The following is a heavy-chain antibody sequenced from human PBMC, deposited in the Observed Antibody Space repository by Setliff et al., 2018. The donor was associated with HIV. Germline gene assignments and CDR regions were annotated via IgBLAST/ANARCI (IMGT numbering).Heavy chain of an antibody. V-gene: IGHV1-2*02. CDR2: INPNSDDT. CDR1: GYTFTGYY. CDR3: ARTEYFDFWSGPRGFDP. Sequence: ASVKVSCKASGYTFTGYYIHWVRQAPGQGLEWMGWINPNSDDTIYAQTFQGRVTMTRDTSTSTAYMELGRLRSDDTAVYYCARTEYFDFWSGPRGFDPWGQGTLVTVSS. J-gene: IGHJ5*02. D-gene: IGHD3-3*01.